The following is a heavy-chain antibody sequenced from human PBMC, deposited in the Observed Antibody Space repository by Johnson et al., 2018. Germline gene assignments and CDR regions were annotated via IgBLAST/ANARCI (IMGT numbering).Heavy chain of an antibody. CDR3: ARGPDPYRYGSGNYAFDI. J-gene: IGHJ3*02. Sequence: QVQLVESGPGLVKPSETLSLTCSVSGGSISSGSYYWAWIRQPPGKGLEWIASISYSGNTHYNPSLKSRVTISVDTSPNPFSLKLNSVTAADTAVHYCARGPDPYRYGSGNYAFDIWGQGTMVTVSS. CDR2: ISYSGNT. D-gene: IGHD3-10*01. V-gene: IGHV4-39*07. CDR1: GGSISSGSYY.